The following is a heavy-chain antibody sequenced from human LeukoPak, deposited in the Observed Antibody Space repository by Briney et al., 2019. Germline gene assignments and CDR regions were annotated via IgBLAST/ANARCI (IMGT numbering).Heavy chain of an antibody. CDR2: INWNGSST. CDR1: GFTFSSYS. J-gene: IGHJ6*03. CDR3: ARGGISIFGVVIYMDV. Sequence: GGSLRLSCAASGFTFSSYSMNWVRQAPGKGLEWVSGINWNGSSTGYADSVKSRFTISRDNAKNSLSLQMNSLRVEDTALYYCARGGISIFGVVIYMDVWGKGTTVTVSS. D-gene: IGHD3-3*01. V-gene: IGHV3-20*04.